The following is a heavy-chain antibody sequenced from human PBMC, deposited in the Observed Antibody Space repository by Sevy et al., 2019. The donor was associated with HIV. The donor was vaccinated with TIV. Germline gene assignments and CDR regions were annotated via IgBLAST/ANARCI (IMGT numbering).Heavy chain of an antibody. Sequence: GGSLRLSCAASGFTFSDYDMHWFRQAPGKGLEWVALMSHDGNYKNHADSVKVRFTISRDNFKNTLYLQMNSLRVEDTAVYFCARLFSCGGDCYYLDYWGQRAPVTVSS. CDR1: GFTFSDYD. V-gene: IGHV3-30*04. CDR2: MSHDGNYK. J-gene: IGHJ4*02. CDR3: ARLFSCGGDCYYLDY. D-gene: IGHD2-21*02.